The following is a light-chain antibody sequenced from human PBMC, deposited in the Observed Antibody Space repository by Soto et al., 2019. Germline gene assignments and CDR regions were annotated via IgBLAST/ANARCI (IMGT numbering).Light chain of an antibody. CDR2: GAS. V-gene: IGKV1-9*01. CDR3: QQLTARRFS. Sequence: IQLTQSPSSLSASVGDRVSISCRASQGNNTFVAWYQQKSGKAPKPLIYGASTLQSGVPSRFSGSGSGTEFTLTISGLQPEDFATYYCQQLTARRFSFGQGTKLDIK. CDR1: QGNNTF. J-gene: IGKJ2*01.